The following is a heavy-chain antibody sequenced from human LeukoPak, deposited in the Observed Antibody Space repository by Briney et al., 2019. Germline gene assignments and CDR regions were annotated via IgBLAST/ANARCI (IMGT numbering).Heavy chain of an antibody. D-gene: IGHD1-26*01. CDR1: GFIFRSYE. V-gene: IGHV3-48*03. J-gene: IGHJ4*02. Sequence: GGSLRLSCAASGFIFRSYEMNWVRQAPGKGLEWVSYISSSGSTIYYADSVKGRFTLSRDNAKNSLYLQMNGLRAEDTAVYYCARTGGSYPYYFEYWGQGTLVTVSS. CDR3: ARTGGSYPYYFEY. CDR2: ISSSGSTI.